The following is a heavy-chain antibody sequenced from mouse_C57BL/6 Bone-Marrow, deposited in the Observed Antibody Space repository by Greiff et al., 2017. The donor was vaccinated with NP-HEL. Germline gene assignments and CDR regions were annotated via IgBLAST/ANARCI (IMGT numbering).Heavy chain of an antibody. CDR2: ISDGGSYY. CDR1: GFTFSSYS. D-gene: IGHD2-10*01. CDR3: ERGIGLLCPRREFAY. J-gene: IGHJ3*01. V-gene: IGHV5-4*03. Sequence: EVKLVESGGGLVQPGGSLKLSCAASGFTFSSYSMSWVRQTPEKRLEWVATISDGGSYYYSPDNVKGRFTISRDNAKDNLYLQKSHLKTEDTAKYYSERGIGLLCPRREFAYWGQGTLVTVSA.